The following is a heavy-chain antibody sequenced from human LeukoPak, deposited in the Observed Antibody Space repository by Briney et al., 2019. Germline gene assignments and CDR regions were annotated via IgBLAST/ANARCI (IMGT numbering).Heavy chain of an antibody. D-gene: IGHD3-10*01. J-gene: IGHJ4*02. V-gene: IGHV3-53*01. CDR1: GFTVSSNY. CDR3: ARHVRGYVDY. CDR2: IYSGGST. Sequence: GGSLRLSCAASGFTVSSNYMSWVRQAPGKGLEWVSVIYSGGSTYYADSVKGRFTISRDNSKNTLYLQMNSLGAEDTAVYYCARHVRGYVDYWGQGTLVTVSS.